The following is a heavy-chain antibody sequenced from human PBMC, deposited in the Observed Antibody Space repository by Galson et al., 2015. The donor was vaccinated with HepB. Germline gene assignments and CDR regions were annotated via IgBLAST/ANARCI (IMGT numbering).Heavy chain of an antibody. D-gene: IGHD5-24*01. CDR3: VKDRWIDY. CDR2: ISSNGGST. Sequence: SLRLSCAISGFTFSSYAMHWVRQAPGKGLEYVSSISSNGGSTYYLDSVKGRFTISRDNSKNTLYLQMSSLRPEDTAVYYCVKDRWIDYWGQGTLVTVSS. V-gene: IGHV3-64D*09. J-gene: IGHJ4*02. CDR1: GFTFSSYA.